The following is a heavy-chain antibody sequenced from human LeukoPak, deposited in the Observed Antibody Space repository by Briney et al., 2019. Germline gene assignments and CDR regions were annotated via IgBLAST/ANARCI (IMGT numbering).Heavy chain of an antibody. V-gene: IGHV4-30-4*01. CDR1: GGSISSGDYY. CDR3: ARDRYSYGFDY. Sequence: SETLSLTCTVSGGSISSGDYYWSWIRQPPGKGLEWIGYIYYSGSAYYNPSLKSRVTISVDTSKNQFSLKLSSVTAADTAVYYCARDRYSYGFDYWGQGTLVTVSS. J-gene: IGHJ4*02. CDR2: IYYSGSA. D-gene: IGHD5-18*01.